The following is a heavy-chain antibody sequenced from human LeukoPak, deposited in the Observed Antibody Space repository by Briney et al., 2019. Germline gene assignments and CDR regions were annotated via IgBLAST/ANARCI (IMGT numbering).Heavy chain of an antibody. J-gene: IGHJ4*02. V-gene: IGHV3-7*01. CDR2: LHADGNEK. CDR3: ARGGYSFDY. Sequence: GGSLRLSRAASGLSLRRYWMSWVPEALGKRLELVARLHADGNEKYYVDSVKGRFTVSRDNAKNSLYLQMNSLRVEDTAVYYCARGGYSFDYLGQGTLVTVSS. CDR1: GLSLRRYW. D-gene: IGHD5-12*01.